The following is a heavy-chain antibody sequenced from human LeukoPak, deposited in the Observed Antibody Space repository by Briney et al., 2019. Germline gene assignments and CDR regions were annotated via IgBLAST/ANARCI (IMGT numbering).Heavy chain of an antibody. Sequence: SSETLSLTCTVSGGSISSYYWSWIRQPPGKGLEWIGYIYYTGTTNYNPSLKSRVTVSLDTSKSQLSLKLSSVTAADTAVYFCARLPINLVRGVYGLDIWGQGTMVTVSS. CDR2: IYYTGTT. V-gene: IGHV4-59*08. D-gene: IGHD3-10*01. CDR3: ARLPINLVRGVYGLDI. J-gene: IGHJ3*02. CDR1: GGSISSYY.